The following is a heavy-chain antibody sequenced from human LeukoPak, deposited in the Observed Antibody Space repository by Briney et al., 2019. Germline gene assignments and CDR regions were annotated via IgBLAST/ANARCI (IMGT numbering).Heavy chain of an antibody. CDR3: ARSSRYYDSSGLQAYYFDY. V-gene: IGHV1-69*01. D-gene: IGHD3-22*01. Sequence: SVKVSCKASGGTFSSYAISWVRQAPGQGLEWMGGIIPSFGTANYAQKFQGRVTITADESTSTAYMELSSLRSEDTAVYYCARSSRYYDSSGLQAYYFDYWGQGTLVTVSS. CDR2: IIPSFGTA. CDR1: GGTFSSYA. J-gene: IGHJ4*02.